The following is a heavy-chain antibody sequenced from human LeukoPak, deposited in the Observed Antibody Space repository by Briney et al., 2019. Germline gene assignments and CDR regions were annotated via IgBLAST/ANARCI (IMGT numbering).Heavy chain of an antibody. CDR3: ANSRVTMVRGVISYFDY. CDR2: ISGSGGST. Sequence: PGGSLRLSCAASGFTFSSYAMSWVRQAPGKGLEWVSAISGSGGSTYYADSVKGRFTISRDNSKNTLYLQMNSLRAEDTAVYYCANSRVTMVRGVISYFDYWGQGTLVTVSS. J-gene: IGHJ4*02. CDR1: GFTFSSYA. V-gene: IGHV3-23*01. D-gene: IGHD3-10*01.